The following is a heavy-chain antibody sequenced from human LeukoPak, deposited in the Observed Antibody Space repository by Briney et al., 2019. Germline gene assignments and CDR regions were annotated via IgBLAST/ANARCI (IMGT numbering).Heavy chain of an antibody. CDR1: GGSISSYY. V-gene: IGHV4-4*09. J-gene: IGHJ2*01. CDR2: MYTSGSS. D-gene: IGHD1-26*01. CDR3: ARRAGSYLGYWYFDL. Sequence: SETLSLICSVSGGSISSYYWTWIRQPPGKGLEWIGYMYTSGSSNYHPSLKSRVTISIDTSKNQFSLILSSVTASDTAIYYCARRAGSYLGYWYFDLWGRGTLVTVSS.